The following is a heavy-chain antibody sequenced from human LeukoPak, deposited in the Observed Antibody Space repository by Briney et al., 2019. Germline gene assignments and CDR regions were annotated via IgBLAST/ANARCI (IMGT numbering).Heavy chain of an antibody. V-gene: IGHV4-4*07. J-gene: IGHJ6*03. CDR2: IRSTGST. CDR1: GSSMSSFY. D-gene: IGHD1/OR15-1a*01. CDR3: AREMRKQQIFYYYREV. Sequence: SETLSLTCTVSGSSMSSFYWSWIRQPAGKGLEWIGRIRSTGSTNYNPSLKSQVTMSVDTSKNQFSLVLNSVTAADTAVYYCAREMRKQQIFYYYREVGEKGPRAPVPS.